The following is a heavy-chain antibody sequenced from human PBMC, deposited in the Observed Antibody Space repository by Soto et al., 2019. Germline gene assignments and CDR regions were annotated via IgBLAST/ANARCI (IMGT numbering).Heavy chain of an antibody. CDR3: ARSPRLTGTTDWFDP. J-gene: IGHJ5*02. CDR2: IYYSGST. CDR1: RGSISSGGYY. Sequence: SETLYLTCTVSRGSISSGGYYWGWIRQHPGKGLEWIGYIYYSGSTYYNPSLKSRVTISVETSKNQFSLKLSSVTAADTAVYYCARSPRLTGTTDWFDPWGQGTLVTVS. V-gene: IGHV4-31*03. D-gene: IGHD1-7*01.